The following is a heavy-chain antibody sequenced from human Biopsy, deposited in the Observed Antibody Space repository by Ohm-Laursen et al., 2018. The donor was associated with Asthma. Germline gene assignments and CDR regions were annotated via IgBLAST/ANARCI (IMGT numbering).Heavy chain of an antibody. CDR3: GRDMGGFGSGWFPVEF. CDR2: INWNGGST. Sequence: GSLRLSCAASGFTFDDYGMSWVRQALGKGLDWVSGINWNGGSTGYADSVKGRFTISRDNAKNSLYLQMNSLRAEDTALYHCGRDMGGFGSGWFPVEFWGQGTLVTVSS. V-gene: IGHV3-20*01. D-gene: IGHD6-19*01. J-gene: IGHJ4*02. CDR1: GFTFDDYG.